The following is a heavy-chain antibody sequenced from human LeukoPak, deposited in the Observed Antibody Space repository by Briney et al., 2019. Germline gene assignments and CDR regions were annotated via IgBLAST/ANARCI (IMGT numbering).Heavy chain of an antibody. D-gene: IGHD4-17*01. CDR1: GGSISSGSYY. CDR2: IYTSGST. Sequence: KPSETLSLTCTVSGGSISSGSYYWSWIRQPAGKGLEWIGRIYTSGSTNYNPSLKSRVTISVDTSKNQFSLKLSSVTAADTAVYYCARVRGYGVFDYWGQGTLVTVSS. J-gene: IGHJ4*02. V-gene: IGHV4-61*02. CDR3: ARVRGYGVFDY.